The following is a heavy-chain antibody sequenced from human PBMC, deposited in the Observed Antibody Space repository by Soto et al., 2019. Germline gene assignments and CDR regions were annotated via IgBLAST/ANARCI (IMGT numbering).Heavy chain of an antibody. D-gene: IGHD6-13*01. Sequence: QVQLQESGPGLVKPSQTLSLTCTVSGGSISSGGYYWSWIRQHPGKGLEWIGYIYYSGSTYYNPSLKRRVTTSVDTSKNQFSLKLSSVTAADTAVYYCARVFIAAGEGRFDPWGQGTLVTVSS. CDR2: IYYSGST. J-gene: IGHJ5*02. CDR3: ARVFIAAGEGRFDP. V-gene: IGHV4-31*03. CDR1: GGSISSGGYY.